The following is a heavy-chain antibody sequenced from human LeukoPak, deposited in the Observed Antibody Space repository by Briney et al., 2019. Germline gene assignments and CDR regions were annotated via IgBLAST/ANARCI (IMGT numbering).Heavy chain of an antibody. Sequence: PSETLSLTCTVSGASITSRYSSWGWVRPPPGKGLEWIWVFDYRGYISYNPSLKSRVSISLDTSKNQFSLNLSSVTAADTAIFYCAGPGNGRTVDDWGQGTLVYV. CDR2: FDYRGYI. J-gene: IGHJ4*02. CDR3: AGPGNGRTVDD. V-gene: IGHV4-39*07. CDR1: GASITSRYSS. D-gene: IGHD2-8*01.